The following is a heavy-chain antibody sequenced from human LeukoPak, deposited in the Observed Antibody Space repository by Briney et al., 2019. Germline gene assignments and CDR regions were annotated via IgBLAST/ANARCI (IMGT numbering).Heavy chain of an antibody. CDR1: GGSISSGSYY. V-gene: IGHV4-61*01. CDR3: ARVTDRSGYFHAFDI. Sequence: SQTLSLTCTVSGGSISSGSYYWSWIRQPPGKGLEWIGYIYYSGSTNYNPSLKSRVTISVDTPKNQFSLKLSSVTAADTAVYYCARVTDRSGYFHAFDIWGQGTMVTVSS. J-gene: IGHJ3*02. CDR2: IYYSGST. D-gene: IGHD3-22*01.